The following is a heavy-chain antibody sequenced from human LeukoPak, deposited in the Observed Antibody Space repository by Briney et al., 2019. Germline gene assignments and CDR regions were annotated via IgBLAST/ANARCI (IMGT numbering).Heavy chain of an antibody. D-gene: IGHD2-2*01. J-gene: IGHJ6*03. CDR1: GYTFTSYD. V-gene: IGHV1-8*03. CDR3: ARGGYCSSTRCPYYYYYYMDV. Sequence: ASVKVSCKASGYTFTSYDINWVRQATGQGLEWMGWMNPNSGNTGYAQKFQGRVTITRNTSISTAYTELSSLRSEDTAVYYCARGGYCSSTRCPYYYYYYMDVWGKGTTVTVSS. CDR2: MNPNSGNT.